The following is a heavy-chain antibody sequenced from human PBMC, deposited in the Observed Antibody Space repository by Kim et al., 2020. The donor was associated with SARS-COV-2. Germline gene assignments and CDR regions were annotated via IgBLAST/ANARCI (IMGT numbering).Heavy chain of an antibody. CDR3: ARDCVLAPNYYGMDG. CDR1: GGSISSGGYY. CDR2: TYYSGST. Sequence: SETLSLTCTVSGGSISSGGYYWSWILQHPGKGLEWIGYTYYSGSTYYNPSLKSRVTISVDTSKNQFSLKLSSVTAADTAVYYCARDCVLAPNYYGMDGWGQGTTVTVSS. D-gene: IGHD2-8*01. V-gene: IGHV4-31*03. J-gene: IGHJ6*02.